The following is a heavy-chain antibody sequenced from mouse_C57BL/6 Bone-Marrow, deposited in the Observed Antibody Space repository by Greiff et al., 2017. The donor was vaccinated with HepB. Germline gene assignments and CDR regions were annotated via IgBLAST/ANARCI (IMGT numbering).Heavy chain of an antibody. CDR2: ISGGGGNT. CDR3: ARLGYDYDNYFDY. V-gene: IGHV5-9*01. CDR1: GFTFSSYT. Sequence: DVKLVESGGGLVKPGGSLKLSCAASGFTFSSYTMSWVRQTPEKRLEWVATISGGGGNTYYPDSVKGRFTISRDNAKNTLYLQMSSLRSEDTALYYCARLGYDYDNYFDYWGPGTTLTVSP. J-gene: IGHJ2*01. D-gene: IGHD2-4*01.